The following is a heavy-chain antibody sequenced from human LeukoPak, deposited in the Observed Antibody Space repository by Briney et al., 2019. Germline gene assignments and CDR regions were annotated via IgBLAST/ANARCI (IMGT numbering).Heavy chain of an antibody. CDR1: GFTFISFG. CDR2: ISYDGSNK. V-gene: IGHV3-30*18. D-gene: IGHD3-22*01. Sequence: GRSLRLSCAASGFTFISFGMHWVRQAPGKALEWVALISYDGSNKCYADSVKGRFTISRDNSKNTLYLQMNSLRAEDAAVYYCAKDWDPGYYDSSGSYPDYWGQGTLVTVSS. CDR3: AKDWDPGYYDSSGSYPDY. J-gene: IGHJ4*02.